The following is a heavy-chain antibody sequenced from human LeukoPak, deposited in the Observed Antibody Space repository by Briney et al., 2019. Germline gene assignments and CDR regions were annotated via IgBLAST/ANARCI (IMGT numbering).Heavy chain of an antibody. D-gene: IGHD2-2*01. J-gene: IGHJ6*03. CDR1: GGSISSYY. CDR2: IYYSGST. Sequence: SETLSLTCAVSGGSISSYYWSWIRQPPGKGLEWIGYIYYSGSTNYNPSLKSRVTISVDTSKNQFSLKLSSVTAADTAVYYCARTSTSGYYYYYYMDVWGKGTTVTVSS. CDR3: ARTSTSGYYYYYYMDV. V-gene: IGHV4-59*08.